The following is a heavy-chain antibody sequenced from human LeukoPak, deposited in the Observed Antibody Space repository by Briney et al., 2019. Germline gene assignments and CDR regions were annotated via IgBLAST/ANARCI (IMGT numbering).Heavy chain of an antibody. D-gene: IGHD1-14*01. CDR2: ISRSGSHI. Sequence: PGGSLRLSCAASGFTFSDYYMSWIRQAPGKGLEWVSYISRSGSHIYYADSVKGRFTISRDDAKNSLYLQMDSLRVEDTAVYYCARAGTTEVAPLHDWGQGPLATVPA. CDR3: ARAGTTEVAPLHD. CDR1: GFTFSDYY. J-gene: IGHJ4*02. V-gene: IGHV3-11*01.